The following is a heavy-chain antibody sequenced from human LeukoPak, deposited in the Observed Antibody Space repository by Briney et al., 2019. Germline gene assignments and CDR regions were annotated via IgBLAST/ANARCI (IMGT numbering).Heavy chain of an antibody. CDR1: GFTFSSYA. CDR2: ISSNGGST. D-gene: IGHD6-13*01. V-gene: IGHV3-64*01. Sequence: GGSLRLSCAASGFTFSSYAMHWVRQAPGKGLEYVSAISSNGGSTYYANSVKGRFTISRDNSKNTLYLQMSSLRAEDMAVYYCAREVAAGRSFDYWGQGTLVTVSS. J-gene: IGHJ4*02. CDR3: AREVAAGRSFDY.